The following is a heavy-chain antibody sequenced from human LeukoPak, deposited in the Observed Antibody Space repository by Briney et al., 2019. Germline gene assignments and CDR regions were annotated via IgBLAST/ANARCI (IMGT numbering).Heavy chain of an antibody. Sequence: SETLSLTCTVSGVSVSSGTYYWTWIRQPPGKGLEWIGNIYTSGSTYYNPSLKSRVTISVDMSKSQFSLKLSSVTAADTAVYYCASSSGRNYDFWSGYPYFDYWGQGTLVTVSS. CDR2: IYTSGST. D-gene: IGHD3-3*01. CDR3: ASSSGRNYDFWSGYPYFDY. J-gene: IGHJ4*02. CDR1: GVSVSSGTYY. V-gene: IGHV4-61*01.